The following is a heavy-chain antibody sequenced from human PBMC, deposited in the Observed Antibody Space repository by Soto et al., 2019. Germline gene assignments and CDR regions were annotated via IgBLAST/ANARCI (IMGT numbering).Heavy chain of an antibody. D-gene: IGHD3-22*01. V-gene: IGHV3-15*01. CDR3: NYYYDSSGYQFDY. J-gene: IGHJ4*02. CDR2: IKSKTHGGTT. Sequence: GGSLRLSCAASGFTLSNAWMFWVRQAPGKGLEWVGRIKSKTHGGTTGHAAPVKGRFTISRDDSKSTLYLQMNSLKIEDTAVYYCNYYYDSSGYQFDYWGQGTLVTVSS. CDR1: GFTLSNAW.